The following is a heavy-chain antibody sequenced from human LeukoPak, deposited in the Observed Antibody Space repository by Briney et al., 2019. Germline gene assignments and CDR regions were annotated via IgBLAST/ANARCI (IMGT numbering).Heavy chain of an antibody. V-gene: IGHV4-59*12. CDR2: IYYSGST. D-gene: IGHD2-15*01. Sequence: SETLSLTCTVSGGSISSYYWSWIRQPPGKGLEWIGYIYYSGSTNYNPSLKSRVTISVDKSKNQFSLKLSSVTAADTAVYYCARDGGYILNYFDYWGQGTLVTVSS. CDR1: GGSISSYY. J-gene: IGHJ4*02. CDR3: ARDGGYILNYFDY.